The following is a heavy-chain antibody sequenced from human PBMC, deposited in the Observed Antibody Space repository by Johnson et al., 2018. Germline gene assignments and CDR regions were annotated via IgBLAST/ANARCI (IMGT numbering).Heavy chain of an antibody. CDR1: GFTFSSYS. CDR3: AREGVVVAATADQAEYFQH. CDR2: ISSSSRYI. V-gene: IGHV3-21*04. J-gene: IGHJ1*01. D-gene: IGHD2-15*01. Sequence: VQLVESGGGLVKPGGSLRLSCAASGFTFSSYSMNWVRQAPGKGLEWVSSISSSSRYIYYADSVKGRFTISRDNAKNSLYLQMNSLRAEDTAVYYCAREGVVVAATADQAEYFQHWGQGTLVTGSS.